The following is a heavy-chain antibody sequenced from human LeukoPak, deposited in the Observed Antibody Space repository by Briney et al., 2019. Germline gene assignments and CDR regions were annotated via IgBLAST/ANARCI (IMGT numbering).Heavy chain of an antibody. D-gene: IGHD2-2*01. CDR3: ARAPITSPFYFDY. V-gene: IGHV3-20*04. Sequence: GGSLRLSCTASGFAFDEHGMSWVRQVPGKGLEWVSGINWSGGSTGYADPLRGRFTISGDNAKNSLYLQMDSLRVEDTALYYCARAPITSPFYFDYWGQGTLVTVSS. J-gene: IGHJ4*02. CDR1: GFAFDEHG. CDR2: INWSGGST.